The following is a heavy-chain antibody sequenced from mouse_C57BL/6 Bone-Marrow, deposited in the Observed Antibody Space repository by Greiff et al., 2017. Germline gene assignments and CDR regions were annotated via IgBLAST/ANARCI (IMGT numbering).Heavy chain of an antibody. J-gene: IGHJ2*01. CDR2: INPYNGGT. V-gene: IGHV1-19*01. CDR1: GYTFTDYY. Sequence: VQLKQSGPVLVKPGASVKMSCKASGYTFTDYYMNWVKQSHGKSLEWIGVINPYNGGTSYNQKLKGKATLTVDKSSSTAYMELNSLTSEDSAVYYCAREILRYYFDYWGQGTTLTVSS. D-gene: IGHD1-1*01. CDR3: AREILRYYFDY.